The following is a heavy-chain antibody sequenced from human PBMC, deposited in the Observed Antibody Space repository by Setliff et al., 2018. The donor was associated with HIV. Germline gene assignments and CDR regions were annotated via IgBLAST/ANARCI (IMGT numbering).Heavy chain of an antibody. CDR1: GYTFTSYG. J-gene: IGHJ5*02. D-gene: IGHD6-13*01. V-gene: IGHV1-18*01. CDR3: ARLVAAAGKTGWFDP. CDR2: ISAYNGNT. Sequence: ASVKVSCKASGYTFTSYGISWVRQAPGQGLEWMGWISAYNGNTYYAQKLQGRVTMTTDTSTSTAYMELRSLRPDDTAVYYCARLVAAAGKTGWFDPWGQGTLVTVSS.